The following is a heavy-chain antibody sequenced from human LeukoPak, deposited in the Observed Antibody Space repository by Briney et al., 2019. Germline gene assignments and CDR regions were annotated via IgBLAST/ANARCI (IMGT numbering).Heavy chain of an antibody. CDR1: GGSISSTSYY. CDR3: AKAGVRYFDSSGLYAFDF. J-gene: IGHJ3*01. Sequence: PSETLSFTCAVSGGSISSTSYYWAWIRHPPGKGLEWIGPIYYSGSTYHNPSLKRRVTMSVDTSRNQFSLKLSSVDAADTAVYYCAKAGVRYFDSSGLYAFDFWGQGTTVTVSS. V-gene: IGHV4-39*01. D-gene: IGHD3-22*01. CDR2: IYYSGST.